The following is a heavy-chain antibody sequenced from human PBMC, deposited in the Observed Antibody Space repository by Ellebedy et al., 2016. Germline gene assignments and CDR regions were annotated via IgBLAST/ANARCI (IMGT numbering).Heavy chain of an antibody. D-gene: IGHD1-26*01. CDR2: ILPASATT. CDR3: ARGRSWENRRFYYQYGMDV. J-gene: IGHJ6*02. CDR1: GGTFSMYG. V-gene: IGHV1-69*06. Sequence: SVKVSCXASGGTFSMYGVSWMRQAPGQGLGWMGGILPASATTSYAQKFQGRITFTADKATSTAFMELSSLTSADTAVYYCARGRSWENRRFYYQYGMDVWGQGTTVTVSS.